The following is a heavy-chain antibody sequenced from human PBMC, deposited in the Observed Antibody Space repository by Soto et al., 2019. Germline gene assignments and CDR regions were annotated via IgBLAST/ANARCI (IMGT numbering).Heavy chain of an antibody. CDR2: IYYSGST. CDR3: ARDALGSIEYFQH. V-gene: IGHV4-31*03. D-gene: IGHD3-16*01. Sequence: PSETLSLTCTVSGGSISSRDYYWSWIRQHPGKGLEWIGYIYYSGSTYYNPSLKSRVTISVDTSKNQFSLKLSSVTAADTAVYYCARDALGSIEYFQHWGQGTLVTVSS. CDR1: GGSISSRDYY. J-gene: IGHJ1*01.